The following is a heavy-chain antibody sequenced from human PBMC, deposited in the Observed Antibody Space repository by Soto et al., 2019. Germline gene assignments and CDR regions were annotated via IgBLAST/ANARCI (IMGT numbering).Heavy chain of an antibody. V-gene: IGHV3-7*01. CDR2: IKQDGSEK. CDR1: GFTFSSYW. Sequence: GGSLRLSCAASGFTFSSYWMSWVRQAPGKGLEWVANIKQDGSEKYYVDSVKGRFTISRDNAKNSLYLQMNSLRAEDTAVYYCARSWFGSSYAFDIWGKGTMVTVSS. J-gene: IGHJ3*02. D-gene: IGHD3-10*01. CDR3: ARSWFGSSYAFDI.